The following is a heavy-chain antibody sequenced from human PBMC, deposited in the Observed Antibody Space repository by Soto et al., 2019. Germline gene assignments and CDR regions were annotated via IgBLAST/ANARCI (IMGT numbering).Heavy chain of an antibody. V-gene: IGHV1-69*01. CDR3: ARDGSVWEAARFGL. CDR1: GGTVSSSA. J-gene: IGHJ2*01. Sequence: QVQLVQSGAEVKKPWSSVKVSCKASGGTVSSSALRWVRQAPGQGLEWLGGLIPIVGTVKYAQKFQGRVTITAHESTSTAYMGLSSLRSEDTAVSHCARDGSVWEAARFGLGGRGTLVTVSS. CDR2: LIPIVGTV. D-gene: IGHD1-26*01.